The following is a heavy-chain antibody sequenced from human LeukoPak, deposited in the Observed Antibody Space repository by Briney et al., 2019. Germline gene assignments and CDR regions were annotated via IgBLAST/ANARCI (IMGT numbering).Heavy chain of an antibody. J-gene: IGHJ5*02. D-gene: IGHD2-15*01. CDR3: ATAGGDGSRMGFDP. CDR1: GFTFSRYW. CDR2: ISADGSVT. V-gene: IGHV3-74*01. Sequence: PGGSLRLSCADSGFTFSRYWMHWVRQAPGKGLVWVSCISADGSVTRYADSVKGRVTISRDNTKSTLYLQMHSLRAEDTAVYYCATAGGDGSRMGFDPWGQGTLVTVSS.